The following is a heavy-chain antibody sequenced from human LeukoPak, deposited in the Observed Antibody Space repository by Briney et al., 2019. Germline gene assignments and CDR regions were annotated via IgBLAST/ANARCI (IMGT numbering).Heavy chain of an antibody. CDR1: GFTFSSYG. V-gene: IGHV3-30*02. CDR2: IRYDGSNK. J-gene: IGHJ4*02. D-gene: IGHD3-16*02. Sequence: PGGSLRLSCAASGFTFSSYGMHWVRQAPGKGLEWVAFIRYDGSNKYYADSVKGRFTISRDNSKNTLYLQMNSLRAEDTAVYYCARDSPYYDYVWGSYRYNPGEQGFDYWGQGTLVTVSS. CDR3: ARDSPYYDYVWGSYRYNPGEQGFDY.